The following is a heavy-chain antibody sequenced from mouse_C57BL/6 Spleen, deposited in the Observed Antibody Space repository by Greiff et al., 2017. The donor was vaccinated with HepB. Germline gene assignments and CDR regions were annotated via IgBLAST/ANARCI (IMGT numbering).Heavy chain of an antibody. D-gene: IGHD2-2*01. V-gene: IGHV5-17*01. Sequence: EVQGVESGGGLVKPGGSLKLSCAASGFTFSDYGMHWVRQAPEKGLEWVAYISSGSSTIYYADTVKGRFTISRDNAKNTLCLQMTRLRSEDTASYDCARIYYGYDVRYFDVWGTGTTVTVSS. J-gene: IGHJ1*03. CDR3: ARIYYGYDVRYFDV. CDR1: GFTFSDYG. CDR2: ISSGSSTI.